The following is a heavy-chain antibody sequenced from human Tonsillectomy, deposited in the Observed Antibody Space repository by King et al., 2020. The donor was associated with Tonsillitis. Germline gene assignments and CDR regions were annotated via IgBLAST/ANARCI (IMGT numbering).Heavy chain of an antibody. Sequence: QLQESGSGLVKPSQTLSLTCTVSGGSISSGGYSWSWIRQPPGKGLEWIGYIYPSGATYYNPSLKSRVTLSVDRSKNQFSLKLNSVTAADTAVYYCARGGDYYDSSGYPTPLDYWGQGTLAT. J-gene: IGHJ4*02. CDR1: GGSISSGGYS. CDR2: IYPSGAT. CDR3: ARGGDYYDSSGYPTPLDY. V-gene: IGHV4-30-2*01. D-gene: IGHD3-22*01.